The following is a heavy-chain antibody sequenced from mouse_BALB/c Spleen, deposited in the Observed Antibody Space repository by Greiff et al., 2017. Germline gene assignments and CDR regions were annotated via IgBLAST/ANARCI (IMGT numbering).Heavy chain of an antibody. CDR3: ARGGSYCGNIDY. V-gene: IGHV1-54*01. J-gene: IGHJ2*01. CDR1: GYAFTNYL. CDR2: INPGSGGT. D-gene: IGHD2-10*01. Sequence: QVQLQQSGAELVRPGTSVKVSCKASGYAFTNYLIEWVKQRPGQGLEWIGVINPGSGGTNYNEKFKGKATLTADKSSSTAYMQLSSLTSDDSAVYFCARGGSYCGNIDYWGQGTTLTVSS.